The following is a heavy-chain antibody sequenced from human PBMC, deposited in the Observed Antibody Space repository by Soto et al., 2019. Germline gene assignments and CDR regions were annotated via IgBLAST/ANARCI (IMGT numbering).Heavy chain of an antibody. J-gene: IGHJ4*02. V-gene: IGHV3-23*01. D-gene: IGHD2-21*02. Sequence: PGGSLRLSCAASGFTFNTYGMTWVRQAPGKGLEWVPTVSGSGGGTYYADSVKGRFTISRVNSKNTMYLQMSNLRAEDTAVYFCARIGPYCGGDCYPDFDFWGLGTPVTVSS. CDR3: ARIGPYCGGDCYPDFDF. CDR2: VSGSGGGT. CDR1: GFTFNTYG.